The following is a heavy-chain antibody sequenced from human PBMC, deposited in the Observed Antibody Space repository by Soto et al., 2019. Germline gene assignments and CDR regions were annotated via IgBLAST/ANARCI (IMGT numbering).Heavy chain of an antibody. CDR2: LESTESGGAT. CDR3: VEESNVTKYYFEK. CDR1: GVIVIDTG. D-gene: IGHD4-17*01. V-gene: IGHV3-15*04. J-gene: IGHJ4*02. Sequence: GGCXGLSCASSGVIVIDTGINGFRHAPGKGLELVGRLESTESGGATDFASTVKVRFTISRDDSKNTLSLHMTRLEPEDTALYYCVEESNVTKYYFEKWGQGALLTVSS.